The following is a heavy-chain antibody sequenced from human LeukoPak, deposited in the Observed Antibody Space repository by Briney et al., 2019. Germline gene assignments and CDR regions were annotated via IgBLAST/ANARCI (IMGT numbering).Heavy chain of an antibody. CDR2: VYYSGST. Sequence: PSETLSLTCTVSGGSINSGDYHWRWIRQAPGKGREWIGNVYYSGSTFYNPSLKSRVTISVDTSKNQFSLKLRSVTAADTAIYYCARASFNVVFGNWFDPWGQGTLVTVSS. J-gene: IGHJ5*02. CDR1: GGSINSGDYH. D-gene: IGHD2-8*01. CDR3: ARASFNVVFGNWFDP. V-gene: IGHV4-39*01.